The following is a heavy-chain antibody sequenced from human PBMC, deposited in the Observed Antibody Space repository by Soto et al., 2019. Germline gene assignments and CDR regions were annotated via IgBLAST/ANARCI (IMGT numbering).Heavy chain of an antibody. CDR1: GGSISSDY. CDR2: ISYSGNT. Sequence: PSETLYLTCTVSGGSISSDYWSWIRQPPGKGLEWIGYISYSGNTNYNPSLKSLVTISVDTSKKQFSLKLRSVTAADTAVYYCARVLSASSLFDYWGQGMLVT. CDR3: ARVLSASSLFDY. V-gene: IGHV4-59*01. D-gene: IGHD3-10*01. J-gene: IGHJ4*02.